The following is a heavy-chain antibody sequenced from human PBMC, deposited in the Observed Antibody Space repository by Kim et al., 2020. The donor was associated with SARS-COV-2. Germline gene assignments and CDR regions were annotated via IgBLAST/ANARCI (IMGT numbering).Heavy chain of an antibody. Sequence: GGSLRLSCAASGFTFSSYGMHWVRQAPGKGLEWVAVIWYDGSNKYYADSVKGRFTISRDNSKNTLYLQMNSLRAEDTAVYYCARERVAGTRTYYFGYWGQGTLVTVSS. CDR3: ARERVAGTRTYYFGY. J-gene: IGHJ4*02. V-gene: IGHV3-33*01. CDR2: IWYDGSNK. D-gene: IGHD6-19*01. CDR1: GFTFSSYG.